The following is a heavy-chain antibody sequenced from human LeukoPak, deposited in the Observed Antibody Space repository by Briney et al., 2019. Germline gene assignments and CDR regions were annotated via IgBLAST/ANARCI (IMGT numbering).Heavy chain of an antibody. Sequence: GGSLRLPCAASGFTFSSYSMNWVRQAPGKGLEWVSSISSSRSYIYYVDSVKGRFTISRDNAKNSLYLQMNSLRAEDTAVYYCARDLPDEVPSFDLWGRGTLVTVSS. V-gene: IGHV3-21*01. D-gene: IGHD1-1*01. CDR3: ARDLPDEVPSFDL. J-gene: IGHJ2*01. CDR2: ISSSRSYI. CDR1: GFTFSSYS.